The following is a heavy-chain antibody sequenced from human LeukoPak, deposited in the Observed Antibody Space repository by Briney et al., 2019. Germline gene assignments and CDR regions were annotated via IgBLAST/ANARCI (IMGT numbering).Heavy chain of an antibody. CDR2: IYHSGST. Sequence: SETLSLTCTVSGYSISSGYYWGWIRPPPGKGLEWIGSIYHSGSTYYNPSLKSRVTISVDTSKNQFSLKLSSVTAADTAVYYCARGSKVPDYWGQGTLVTVSS. D-gene: IGHD6-13*01. J-gene: IGHJ4*02. CDR3: ARGSKVPDY. V-gene: IGHV4-38-2*02. CDR1: GYSISSGYY.